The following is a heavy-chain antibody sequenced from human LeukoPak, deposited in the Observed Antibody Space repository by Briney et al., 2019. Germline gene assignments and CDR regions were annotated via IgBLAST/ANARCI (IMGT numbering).Heavy chain of an antibody. Sequence: GGSLRLSCAASGFTYSHYGMHWVRQAPGKGLEWVAVIWSDGTGKYYSDAVKGRFTISRDNSRNTLDLQMDSLRGDDTAVYYCERDAERGFDYSNSLKYWGHGTLVTVSS. V-gene: IGHV3-33*08. J-gene: IGHJ4*01. CDR2: IWSDGTGK. CDR3: ERDAERGFDYSNSLKY. CDR1: GFTYSHYG. D-gene: IGHD4-11*01.